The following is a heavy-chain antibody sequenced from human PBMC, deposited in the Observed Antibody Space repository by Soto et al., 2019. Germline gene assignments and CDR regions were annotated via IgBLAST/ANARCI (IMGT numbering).Heavy chain of an antibody. CDR3: ARDSSSSLPYYYYGMDV. D-gene: IGHD6-6*01. J-gene: IGHJ6*02. CDR2: TYYRSKWYN. V-gene: IGHV6-1*01. Sequence: PSQTLSLTCAISGDSVSSNSAAWNWIRQSPSRGLEWLGRTYYRSKWYNDYAVSVKSRITINPDTSKNQFSLQLNSVTPEDTAVYYCARDSSSSLPYYYYGMDVWGQGTTVPVSS. CDR1: GDSVSSNSAA.